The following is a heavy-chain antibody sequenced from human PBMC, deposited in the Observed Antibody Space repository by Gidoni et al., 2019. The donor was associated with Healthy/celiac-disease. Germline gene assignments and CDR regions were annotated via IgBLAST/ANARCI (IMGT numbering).Heavy chain of an antibody. J-gene: IGHJ4*02. V-gene: IGHV1-2*06. CDR3: ARKPYCSGGSGYSYDF. CDR2: IHPNSGGT. Sequence: QVQLVQSGAEVKKPGASVKVSCKASGYTFTVYYLHWVRQARGQGLEWMGRIHPNSGGTNYAQKFQGRVTMTRDTSISTAYMELSRLRSDDTAVYYCARKPYCSGGSGYSYDFWGQGTLVTVSS. D-gene: IGHD2-15*01. CDR1: GYTFTVYY.